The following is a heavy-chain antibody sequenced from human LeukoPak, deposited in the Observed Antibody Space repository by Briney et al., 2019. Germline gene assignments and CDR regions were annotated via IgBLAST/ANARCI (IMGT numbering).Heavy chain of an antibody. CDR2: INSDGSST. V-gene: IGHV3-74*01. D-gene: IGHD2-15*01. CDR1: GFTFSSLS. J-gene: IGHJ4*02. Sequence: GGSMSPSCTGSGFTFSSLSMQYARQAPGKGPVWVSRINSDGSSTRYADSVTGRATISRDNAKNTVYLQMNSLRAEDTAVYYCAKVLGGPWPGVYYWQQGTVVTVSS. CDR3: AKVLGGPWPGVYY.